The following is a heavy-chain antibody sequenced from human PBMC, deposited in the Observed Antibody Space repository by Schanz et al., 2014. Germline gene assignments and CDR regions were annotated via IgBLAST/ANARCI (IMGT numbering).Heavy chain of an antibody. CDR3: ARDLTVDTGYVVHYYYCGMDV. D-gene: IGHD5-12*01. CDR2: INVGNGNM. J-gene: IGHJ6*02. CDR1: GYTFSSYG. V-gene: IGHV1-3*01. Sequence: QVQLVQSGAEVKKPGASVKVSCKASGYTFSSYGITWVRQAPGQGLEWMGWINVGNGNMKYSQKFQGRVTITRDTSASTAYMELTSLRSEDTAVYFCARDLTVDTGYVVHYYYCGMDVWGQGTTVTVSS.